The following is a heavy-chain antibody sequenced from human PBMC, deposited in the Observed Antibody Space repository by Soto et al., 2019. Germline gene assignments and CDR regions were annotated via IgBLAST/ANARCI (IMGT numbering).Heavy chain of an antibody. CDR1: GGSISSGGYY. D-gene: IGHD4-17*01. V-gene: IGHV4-31*03. CDR2: IYYSGST. CDR3: ARATDYGDDSYYFDH. Sequence: SETLSLTCTVSGGSISSGGYYWSWIRQHPGKGLEWIGYIYYSGSTYYNPSLKSRVTISVDTSKNQFSLKLSSVTAADAAVYYCARATDYGDDSYYFDHWGQGTLVTVSS. J-gene: IGHJ4*02.